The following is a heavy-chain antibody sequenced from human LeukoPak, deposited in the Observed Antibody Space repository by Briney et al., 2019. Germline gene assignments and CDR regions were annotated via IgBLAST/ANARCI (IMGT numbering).Heavy chain of an antibody. V-gene: IGHV4-61*02. CDR2: IYTSGST. CDR1: GGSISSGSYY. Sequence: SETLSLTCTVYGGSISSGSYYWGWLRQPAGKGLEWIGRIYTSGSTNYNPSLKSRVTITVDTSKNQFCLKLSSVTAADTAVYYCARSSSWYYPLDYWGQRALVTASS. CDR3: ARSSSWYYPLDY. D-gene: IGHD6-13*01. J-gene: IGHJ4*02.